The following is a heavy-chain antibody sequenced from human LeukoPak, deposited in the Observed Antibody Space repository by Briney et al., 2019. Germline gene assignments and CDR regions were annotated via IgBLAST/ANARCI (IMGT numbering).Heavy chain of an antibody. V-gene: IGHV3-23*01. CDR3: AKCPYVDIVATILFDY. J-gene: IGHJ4*02. Sequence: GGSLRLSCATSGFTFSSYAMSWVRQAPGKGLEWVSAISGSGGSTYYADSVKGRFTISRDNSKNTLYLQMNSLRAEDRAVYYCAKCPYVDIVATILFDYWGQGTLVTVSS. CDR2: ISGSGGST. CDR1: GFTFSSYA. D-gene: IGHD5-12*01.